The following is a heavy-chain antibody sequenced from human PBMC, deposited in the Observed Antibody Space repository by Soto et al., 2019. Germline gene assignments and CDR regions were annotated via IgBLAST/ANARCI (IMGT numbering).Heavy chain of an antibody. V-gene: IGHV3-23*01. Sequence: GGSLRLSCAASGFTFSSYAMSWVRQAPGKGLEWVSAISGSGGSTYYADSVKGRFTISRDNSKNTLYLQMNSLRAEDTAVYYCAKRELQQLVEMNYYYYYGMDVWGQGTTVTVSS. CDR3: AKRELQQLVEMNYYYYYGMDV. CDR1: GFTFSSYA. CDR2: ISGSGGST. J-gene: IGHJ6*02. D-gene: IGHD6-13*01.